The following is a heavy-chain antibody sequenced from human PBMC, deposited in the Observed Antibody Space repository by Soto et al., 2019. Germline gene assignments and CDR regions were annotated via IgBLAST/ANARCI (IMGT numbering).Heavy chain of an antibody. CDR3: ARYFADAYVYYGMDV. D-gene: IGHD2-21*01. CDR2: IHHSGRT. Sequence: PSETLSLTCAVSGGSISYNNWWTWVRQTPGKGLEWIGEIHHSGRTNYNPSLKSRVTISVDESKNQFSLKVNSVTAADSAVYYRARYFADAYVYYGMDVWGQGTTVTVSS. V-gene: IGHV4-4*02. J-gene: IGHJ6*02. CDR1: GGSISYNNW.